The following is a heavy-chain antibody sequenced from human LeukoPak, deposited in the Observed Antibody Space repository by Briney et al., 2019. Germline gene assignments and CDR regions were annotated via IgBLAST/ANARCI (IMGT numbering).Heavy chain of an antibody. CDR3: AKDGAAYYNDTRGYYYFVY. D-gene: IGHD3-22*01. V-gene: IGHV3-23*01. CDR1: GFTFSSYA. CDR2: ISGSGGST. J-gene: IGHJ4*02. Sequence: GGSLRLSCAASGFTFSSYAMSWVRQAPGKGLEWVSAISGSGGSTYYADSVKGRFTISRDNSKNTLYLQMNSLRAEDTAVYYCAKDGAAYYNDTRGYYYFVYWGQGTLVTVSS.